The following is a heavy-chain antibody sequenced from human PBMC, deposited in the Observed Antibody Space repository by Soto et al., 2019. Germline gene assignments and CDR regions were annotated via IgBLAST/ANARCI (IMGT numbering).Heavy chain of an antibody. V-gene: IGHV4-31*03. CDR3: ARAKASGFGYGMDV. Sequence: PSETLSLTCTVSGGSISSGGYYWSWIRQHPGKGLEWIGYIYYSGSTYYNPSLKSRVTISVDTSKNQFSLKLSSVTAADTAVYYCARAKASGFGYGMDVWGQGTTVTV. CDR1: GGSISSGGYY. CDR2: IYYSGST. D-gene: IGHD3-16*01. J-gene: IGHJ6*02.